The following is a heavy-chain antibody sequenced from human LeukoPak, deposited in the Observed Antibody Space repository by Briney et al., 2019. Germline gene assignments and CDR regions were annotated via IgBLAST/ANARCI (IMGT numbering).Heavy chain of an antibody. D-gene: IGHD3-9*01. CDR2: ISWNSGSI. CDR3: AKGGFDDILTGYYNPPDY. J-gene: IGHJ4*02. V-gene: IGHV3-9*01. Sequence: PGGSLRLSCAASGFTFDDYAMHGVRQAPGKGLEWVSGISWNSGSIGYADSVKGRFTISRDNAKNSLYLQMNSLRAEDTALYYCAKGGFDDILTGYYNPPDYWGQGTLVTVSS. CDR1: GFTFDDYA.